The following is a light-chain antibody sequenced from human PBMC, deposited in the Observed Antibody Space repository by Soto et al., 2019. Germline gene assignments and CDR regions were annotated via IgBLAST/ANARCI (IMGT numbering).Light chain of an antibody. CDR3: HQYADSPLT. V-gene: IGKV3-20*01. J-gene: IGKJ4*01. CDR2: DAS. Sequence: ETVLTQSPGTVSLSPGESATLSCRASQRVAKSYLAWFQHKPGQAPRLLIHDASSRATGIPDRFSGSGSGTDFTLTVSRLEPEDFAVYYCHQYADSPLTFGGGTKVEIK. CDR1: QRVAKSY.